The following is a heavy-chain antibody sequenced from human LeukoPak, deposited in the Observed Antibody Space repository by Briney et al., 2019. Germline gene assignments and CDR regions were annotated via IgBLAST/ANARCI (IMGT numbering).Heavy chain of an antibody. CDR2: IYYSGST. V-gene: IGHV4-59*01. Sequence: PETLSLTCTASGGSISSYYWSWIRQPPGKGLEWIGYIYYSGSTNYNPSLKSKVTISVDTSKNQFSLKLSSVTPADTAVAFCARDLTATYAFDIWGQGTMVSVSS. CDR1: GGSISSYY. J-gene: IGHJ3*02. CDR3: ARDLTATYAFDI.